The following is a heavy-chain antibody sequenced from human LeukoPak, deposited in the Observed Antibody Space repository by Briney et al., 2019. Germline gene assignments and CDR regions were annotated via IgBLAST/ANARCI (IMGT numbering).Heavy chain of an antibody. Sequence: KPSETLSLTCTVSGGSISSYYWSWIRQPAGKGLEWIGRIYTSGSTNYNPSLKSRVTMSVDTSKNQFSLKLSSVTAADTAVYYCARDSRQWLVEISAFDIWGQGAMVTVSS. J-gene: IGHJ3*02. CDR3: ARDSRQWLVEISAFDI. CDR1: GGSISSYY. CDR2: IYTSGST. V-gene: IGHV4-4*07. D-gene: IGHD6-19*01.